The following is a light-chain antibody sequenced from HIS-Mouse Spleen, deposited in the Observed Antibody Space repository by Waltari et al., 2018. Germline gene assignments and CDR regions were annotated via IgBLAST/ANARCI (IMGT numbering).Light chain of an antibody. CDR2: EDS. J-gene: IGLJ3*02. CDR1: ALPKNY. V-gene: IGLV3-10*01. CDR3: YSTDSSGNHRRV. Sequence: SYELTQPPSVSVSPGQTARITCSADALPKNYAYWYQQKSGQAPVLVIYEDSKRPSGIPERFSGSSSGTMATLTISGAQVEDEADYYCYSTDSSGNHRRVFGGGTKLTVL.